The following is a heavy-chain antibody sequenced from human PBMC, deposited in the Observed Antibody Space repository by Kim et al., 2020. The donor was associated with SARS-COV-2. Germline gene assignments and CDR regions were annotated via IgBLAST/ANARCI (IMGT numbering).Heavy chain of an antibody. CDR1: GGSFSGYY. D-gene: IGHD3-3*01. J-gene: IGHJ6*02. V-gene: IGHV4-34*01. CDR3: ARGLRFFGVVTHGGEGMDV. Sequence: SETLSLTCAVYGGSFSGYYWSWIRQPPGKGLEWIGEINHSGSTNYNPSLKSRVTISVDTSKNQFSLKLSSVTAADTAVYYCARGLRFFGVVTHGGEGMDVWGRGTTVSVSS. CDR2: INHSGST.